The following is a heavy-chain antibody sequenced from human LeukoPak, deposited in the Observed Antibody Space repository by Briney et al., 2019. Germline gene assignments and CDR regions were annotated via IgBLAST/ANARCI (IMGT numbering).Heavy chain of an antibody. V-gene: IGHV4-31*03. CDR3: ARARGGTVTTSPFDY. J-gene: IGHJ4*02. Sequence: SQTLSLTCTVPGGSISSGGYYWSWIRQHPGKGLEWIGYIYYSGSTYYNPSLKSRVTISVDTSKNQFSLKLSSATAADTAVYYCARARGGTVTTSPFDYWGQGTLVTVSS. CDR1: GGSISSGGYY. D-gene: IGHD4-17*01. CDR2: IYYSGST.